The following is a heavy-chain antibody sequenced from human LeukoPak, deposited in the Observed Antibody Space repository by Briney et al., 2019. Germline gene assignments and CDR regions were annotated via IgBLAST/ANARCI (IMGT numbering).Heavy chain of an antibody. CDR3: ARESGWYAFDI. V-gene: IGHV3-21*01. J-gene: IGHJ3*02. CDR1: GFTFSSYS. Sequence: GGSLRLSCAASGFTFSSYSMNWVRQAPGKGLEWVSSIKGRFTISRDNAKNSLYLQMNSLRAEDTAVYYCARESGWYAFDIWGQGTMDTVSS. D-gene: IGHD6-19*01. CDR2: I.